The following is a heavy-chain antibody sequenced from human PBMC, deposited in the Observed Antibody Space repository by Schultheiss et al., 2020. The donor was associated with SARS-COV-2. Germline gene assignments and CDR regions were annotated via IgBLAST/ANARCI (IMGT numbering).Heavy chain of an antibody. Sequence: GESLKISCAASGFTFSSYWMSWVRQAPGKGLEWVSGINWNGGSTGYADSVKGRFTISRDNSKNTLYLQMNSLRAEDTAVYYCARDQRSVVVAAKDYWGQGTLVTVSS. CDR2: INWNGGST. J-gene: IGHJ4*02. CDR1: GFTFSSYW. CDR3: ARDQRSVVVAAKDY. V-gene: IGHV3-20*04. D-gene: IGHD2-15*01.